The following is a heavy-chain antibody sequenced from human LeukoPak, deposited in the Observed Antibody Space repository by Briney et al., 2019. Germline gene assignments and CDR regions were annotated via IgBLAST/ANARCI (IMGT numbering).Heavy chain of an antibody. V-gene: IGHV4-34*01. CDR2: INHRGST. D-gene: IGHD1-26*01. CDR1: GESLSKYY. J-gene: IGHJ4*02. CDR3: ASSVGSTDY. Sequence: SETLSLTCAVYGESLSKYYWTWIRQSPGMGLEWIGEINHRGSTNLNPSLMSRVTLSVDTSKHQFSLKLTSVTAADAAVYYCASSVGSTDYWGQGTLVTVSS.